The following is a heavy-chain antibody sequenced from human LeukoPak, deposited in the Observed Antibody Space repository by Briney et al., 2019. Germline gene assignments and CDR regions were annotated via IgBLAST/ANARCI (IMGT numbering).Heavy chain of an antibody. CDR1: GGSISSYY. D-gene: IGHD5-12*01. CDR2: IYYSGST. Sequence: PSETLSLTCTVSGGSISSYYWSWIRQPPWKGLEWIGYIYYSGSTNYNPSLKSRVTISVDTSKNQFSLKLSSVTAADTAVYYCARGVLRLRDYFDYWGQGTLVTVSS. V-gene: IGHV4-59*01. J-gene: IGHJ4*02. CDR3: ARGVLRLRDYFDY.